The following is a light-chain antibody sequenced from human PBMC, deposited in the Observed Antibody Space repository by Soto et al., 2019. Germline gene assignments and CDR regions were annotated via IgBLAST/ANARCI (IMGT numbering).Light chain of an antibody. Sequence: DIQMTQSPSTLSASVGARCTITCRASQTIDNWLAWYQQKPGKAPKLLIYDASRLESGVPSRFSGSGSGTDFTLTITGLQPDDCATYYCQQFDTFCWTFGPGTRVEIK. CDR3: QQFDTFCWT. J-gene: IGKJ1*01. CDR2: DAS. V-gene: IGKV1-5*01. CDR1: QTIDNW.